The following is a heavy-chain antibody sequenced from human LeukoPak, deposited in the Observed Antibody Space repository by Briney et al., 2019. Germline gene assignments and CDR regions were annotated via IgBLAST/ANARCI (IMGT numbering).Heavy chain of an antibody. CDR2: ISGSGGST. V-gene: IGHV3-23*01. D-gene: IGHD2-8*01. Sequence: GGSLRLSCAASGFTFSSYAMSWVRQAPGKGLEWVSAISGSGGSTYYADSVKGRFTISRDNSKNTLYLQMNSLRAEDTAVYYCSNYRMVGQQGFDYWGQGTLVTVSS. CDR1: GFTFSSYA. CDR3: SNYRMVGQQGFDY. J-gene: IGHJ4*02.